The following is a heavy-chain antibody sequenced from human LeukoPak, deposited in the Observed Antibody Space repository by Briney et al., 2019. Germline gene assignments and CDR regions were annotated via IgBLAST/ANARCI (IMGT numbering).Heavy chain of an antibody. J-gene: IGHJ4*02. CDR1: GYTFTNYY. V-gene: IGHV1-46*04. Sequence: ASVKVSCKASGYTFTNYYIYWVRQAPGQGLEWMGTINPSGGSTTYAQKLQGRVTVTRDTSASTVYMELSSMRSEDTAVYYCARGRALGYTYPDYFDYWGQGTLVTVSS. CDR2: INPSGGST. D-gene: IGHD5-24*01. CDR3: ARGRALGYTYPDYFDY.